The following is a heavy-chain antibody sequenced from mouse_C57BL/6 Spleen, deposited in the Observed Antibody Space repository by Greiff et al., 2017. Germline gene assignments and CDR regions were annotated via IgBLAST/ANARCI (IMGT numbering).Heavy chain of an antibody. V-gene: IGHV1-64*01. Sequence: VQLQQSGAELVKPGASVKLSCKASGYTFTSYWMHWVKQRPGQGLEWIGMIHPNSGSTNYNEKFKSKATLTVDKSSSTAYMQLSSLTPEDSAVYDCARGYDGYPFAYWGQGTLVTVSA. CDR1: GYTFTSYW. D-gene: IGHD2-3*01. CDR3: ARGYDGYPFAY. CDR2: IHPNSGST. J-gene: IGHJ3*01.